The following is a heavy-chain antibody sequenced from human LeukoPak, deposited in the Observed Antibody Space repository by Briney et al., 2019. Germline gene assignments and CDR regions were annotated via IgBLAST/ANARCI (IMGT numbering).Heavy chain of an antibody. V-gene: IGHV3-48*03. CDR2: ISSSSNTM. Sequence: GGSLRLSCAASGFTFSSYEMNWVRQAPGKGLEWVSYISSSSNTMYYADSVKGRFTISRDNAKNSLYLQMNSLRDEDTAIYYCARESAGGPDYWGQGTLVTVSS. J-gene: IGHJ4*02. D-gene: IGHD6-19*01. CDR3: ARESAGGPDY. CDR1: GFTFSSYE.